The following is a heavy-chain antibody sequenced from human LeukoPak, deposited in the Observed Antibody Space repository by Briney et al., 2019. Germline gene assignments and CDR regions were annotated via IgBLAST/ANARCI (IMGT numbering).Heavy chain of an antibody. CDR2: IRFDGSEK. CDR3: AKQGRDWLRDYYYYMDV. Sequence: PGGSLRLSCAASGFTFSTSVMHWVRQAPGKGLEWLSFIRFDGSEKYYADSVKARFSISRDNSMNTLYLQMNSLRAEDTAVYYCAKQGRDWLRDYYYYMDVWGKGATVTISS. D-gene: IGHD3-9*01. J-gene: IGHJ6*03. CDR1: GFTFSTSV. V-gene: IGHV3-30*02.